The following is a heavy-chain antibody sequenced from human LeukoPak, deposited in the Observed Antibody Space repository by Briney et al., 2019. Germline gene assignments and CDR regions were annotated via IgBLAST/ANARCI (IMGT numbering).Heavy chain of an antibody. J-gene: IGHJ6*03. Sequence: ASVKVSCEASGYTFTSYGISWVRQAPGQGLEWMGWISAYNGNTNYAQKLQGRVTMTTDTSTSTAYMELRSLRSDDTAVYYCARVTRITIFGVVLNYYYYYMDVWGKGTTVTVSS. CDR2: ISAYNGNT. V-gene: IGHV1-18*01. D-gene: IGHD3-3*01. CDR1: GYTFTSYG. CDR3: ARVTRITIFGVVLNYYYYYMDV.